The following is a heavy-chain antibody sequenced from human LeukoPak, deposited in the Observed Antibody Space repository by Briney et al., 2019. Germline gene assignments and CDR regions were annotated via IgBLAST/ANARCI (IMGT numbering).Heavy chain of an antibody. Sequence: GGSLRLSCAASGFTFSSYWMHWVRQAPGKGRVWVSRINSDGSSTSYADSVKGRFTISRDNAKNTLYLQMNSLRAEDTAVYYCARTSSYGDLPSYGMDVWGQGTTVTVSS. CDR1: GFTFSSYW. CDR3: ARTSSYGDLPSYGMDV. V-gene: IGHV3-74*01. D-gene: IGHD4-17*01. CDR2: INSDGSST. J-gene: IGHJ6*02.